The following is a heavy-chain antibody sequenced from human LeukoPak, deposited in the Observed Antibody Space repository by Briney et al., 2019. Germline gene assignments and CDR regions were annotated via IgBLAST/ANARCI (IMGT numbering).Heavy chain of an antibody. J-gene: IGHJ4*02. CDR3: ARALYSDSSGYYPGLDH. CDR2: IIPILGIA. Sequence: ASVKVSCKASGGTFSSYAISWVRQAPGQGLEWMGRIIPILGIANYAQKFQGRVTITADKSTSTAYMELSSLRSEDTAVYYCARALYSDSSGYYPGLDHWGQGTLVTVSS. D-gene: IGHD3-22*01. CDR1: GGTFSSYA. V-gene: IGHV1-69*04.